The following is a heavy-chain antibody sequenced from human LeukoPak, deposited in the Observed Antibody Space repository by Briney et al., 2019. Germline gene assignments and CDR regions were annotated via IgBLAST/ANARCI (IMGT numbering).Heavy chain of an antibody. CDR2: ISSSGSYI. CDR1: GFTLSSYS. D-gene: IGHD5-18*01. Sequence: GGSLRLSCAASGFTLSSYSWSWVRQAPGKGLEWVSSISSSGSYIYYADSVKGRFTISRDNAKNSLYLQTNSLRAEDTAVYYCARGGYSYGYVVYWGQGTLVTVSS. CDR3: ARGGYSYGYVVY. V-gene: IGHV3-21*01. J-gene: IGHJ4*02.